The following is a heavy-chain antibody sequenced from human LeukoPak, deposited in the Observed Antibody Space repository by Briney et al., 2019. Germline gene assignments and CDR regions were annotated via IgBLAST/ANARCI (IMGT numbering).Heavy chain of an antibody. CDR1: GGTFSSYA. D-gene: IGHD3-22*01. Sequence: SVKVSCKASGGTFSSYAISWVRQAPGQGLEWMGGIVPIFGTANYAQKFQGRVTITADESTSTAYMELSSLRSEDTAVYYCARVYYYDSSGVFDYWGQGTLVTVSS. CDR3: ARVYYYDSSGVFDY. J-gene: IGHJ4*02. CDR2: IVPIFGTA. V-gene: IGHV1-69*13.